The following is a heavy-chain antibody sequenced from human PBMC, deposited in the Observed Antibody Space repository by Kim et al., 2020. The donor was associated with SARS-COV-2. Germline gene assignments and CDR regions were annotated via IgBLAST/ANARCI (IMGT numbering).Heavy chain of an antibody. CDR1: GYSSTSYW. CDR3: ARVPGRSLRYFDWLLFNYGMDV. CDR2: IYPGDSDT. V-gene: IGHV5-51*01. D-gene: IGHD3-9*01. J-gene: IGHJ6*02. Sequence: GESLKISCKGSGYSSTSYWIGWVRQMPGKGLEWMGIIYPGDSDTRYSPSFQGQVTISADKSISTAYLQWSSLKASDTAMYYCARVPGRSLRYFDWLLFNYGMDVWGQGTTVTVSS.